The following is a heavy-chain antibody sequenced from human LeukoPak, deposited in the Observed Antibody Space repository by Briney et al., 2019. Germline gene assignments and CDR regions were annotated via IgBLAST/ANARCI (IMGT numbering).Heavy chain of an antibody. V-gene: IGHV4-59*08. J-gene: IGHJ5*02. CDR3: ARHYPGSRGWFDP. CDR1: GGSISSYY. Sequence: SETLSLTCTVSGGSISSYYWSWIRQPPGKGLEWIGYIYYSGSTNYNPSLKSRVTISVDTSKNQFSLKLSSVTAADTAVYYCARHYPGSRGWFDPWGQGTLVTVSS. D-gene: IGHD1-26*01. CDR2: IYYSGST.